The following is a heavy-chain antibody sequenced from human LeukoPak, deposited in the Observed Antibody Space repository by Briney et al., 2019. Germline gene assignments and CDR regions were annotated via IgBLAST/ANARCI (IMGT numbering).Heavy chain of an antibody. CDR1: GFTFSSYA. D-gene: IGHD3-3*01. CDR3: ASYDFWSGYPIDY. J-gene: IGHJ4*02. V-gene: IGHV3-23*01. Sequence: GGSLRLSCAASGFTFSSYAMSWVRQAPGKGREWVSAISGSGGSTYYADSVKGRFTISRDNSKNTLYQQMNSLRAEDTAVYYCASYDFWSGYPIDYWGQGTLVTVSS. CDR2: ISGSGGST.